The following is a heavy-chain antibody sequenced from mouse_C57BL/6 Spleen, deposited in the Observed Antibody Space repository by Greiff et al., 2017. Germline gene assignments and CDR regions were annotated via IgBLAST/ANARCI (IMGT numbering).Heavy chain of an antibody. CDR1: GFTFSDYG. Sequence: EVKLVESGGGLVKPGGSLKLSCAASGFTFSDYGMHWVRQAPEKGLEWVAYISSGSSTTYYADTVKGRFTISRDNAKNTLFLQMTSLRSEDTAMYYCARHMVTRYAMDYWGQGTSVTVSS. V-gene: IGHV5-17*01. CDR2: ISSGSSTT. CDR3: ARHMVTRYAMDY. D-gene: IGHD2-2*01. J-gene: IGHJ4*01.